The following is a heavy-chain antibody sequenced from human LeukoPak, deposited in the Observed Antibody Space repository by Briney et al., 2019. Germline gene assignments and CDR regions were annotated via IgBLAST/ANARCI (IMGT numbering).Heavy chain of an antibody. D-gene: IGHD3-10*01. CDR3: AKDLMRDRWFGES. CDR2: VGPSGART. V-gene: IGHV3-23*01. J-gene: IGHJ5*02. Sequence: GGTLRLSCAASGFTFSHHGMNWVRQAPGKGLEWVSGVGPSGARTYYADSVKGRFTISRDNSKNTLYLQMNSLRAEDTAVYYCAKDLMRDRWFGESWGQGTLVTVSS. CDR1: GFTFSHHG.